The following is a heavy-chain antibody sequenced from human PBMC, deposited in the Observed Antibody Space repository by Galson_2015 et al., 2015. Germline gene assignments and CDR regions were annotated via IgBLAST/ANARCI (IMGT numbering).Heavy chain of an antibody. Sequence: SETLSLTCPVSGGSISSSYWSWIRQPPGKGLEWIGYIYYSGSTNYNPSLKSRVTISVDTSKNQFSLKLSSVTDADTAVYYCARETPSRYGDYSRAFEIWGQGTMVTVSS. J-gene: IGHJ3*02. D-gene: IGHD4-17*01. CDR3: ARETPSRYGDYSRAFEI. CDR1: GGSISSSY. V-gene: IGHV4-59*01. CDR2: IYYSGST.